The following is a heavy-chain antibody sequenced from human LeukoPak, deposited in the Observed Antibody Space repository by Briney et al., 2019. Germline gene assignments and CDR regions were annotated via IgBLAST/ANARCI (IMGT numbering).Heavy chain of an antibody. D-gene: IGHD1-26*01. J-gene: IGHJ5*02. Sequence: GGALRLSCAASGFTFDDYGMTWVCQAPSKGLEWVCGINWNGGSKGYVDPRNGRLTISRDKANNSLSLHMNSLRAEDTALYYCARVHGGSYRAWFDPWGQGTLVTVSS. CDR2: INWNGGSK. V-gene: IGHV3-20*04. CDR1: GFTFDDYG. CDR3: ARVHGGSYRAWFDP.